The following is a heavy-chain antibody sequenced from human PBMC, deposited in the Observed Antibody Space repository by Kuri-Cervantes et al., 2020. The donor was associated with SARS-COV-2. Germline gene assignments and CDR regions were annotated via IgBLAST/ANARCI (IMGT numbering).Heavy chain of an antibody. Sequence: GESLKISCAASGFTFSGSAMHWVRQASGKGLEWVSYISSSSSTIYYADSVKGRFTISRDNSKNTLYLQTNSLRAEDTAVYYCAKATYSSGWSPDYWGQGTLVTVSS. D-gene: IGHD6-19*01. CDR3: AKATYSSGWSPDY. CDR2: ISSSSSTI. J-gene: IGHJ4*02. CDR1: GFTFSGSA. V-gene: IGHV3-48*01.